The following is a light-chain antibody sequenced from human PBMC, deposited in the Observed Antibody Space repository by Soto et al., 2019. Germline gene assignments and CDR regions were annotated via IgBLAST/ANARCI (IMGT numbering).Light chain of an antibody. J-gene: IGKJ5*01. CDR3: QQSYDSPLT. CDR1: RNIGTY. CDR2: TAS. V-gene: IGKV1-39*01. Sequence: IQMTQSPSSLSASVGDTVSITCRASRNIGTYVNWYQQEPGKVPRPLIYTASNLQGGVPSRFSGRGSGTDFTLTISGVQREDCAPYYCQQSYDSPLTFGQGTRLEI.